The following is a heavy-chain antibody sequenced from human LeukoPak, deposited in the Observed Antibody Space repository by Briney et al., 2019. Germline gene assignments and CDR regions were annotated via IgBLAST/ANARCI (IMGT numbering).Heavy chain of an antibody. CDR3: ARDHEDIVATIWGGGLNI. V-gene: IGHV4-4*07. CDR1: GGSISSYY. D-gene: IGHD5-12*01. J-gene: IGHJ3*02. CDR2: IYTSGST. Sequence: PSETLSLTCTVSGGSISSYYWSWIRQPAGKGLEWIGHIYTSGSTKYNPSLKGRVTMSVDTSKNQFSLNLSSVTAADTAVYYCARDHEDIVATIWGGGLNIWGQGTVVTVSS.